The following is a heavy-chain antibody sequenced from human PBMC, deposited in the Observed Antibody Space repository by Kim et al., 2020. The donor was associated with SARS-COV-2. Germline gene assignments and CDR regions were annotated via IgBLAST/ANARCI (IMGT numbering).Heavy chain of an antibody. CDR1: GFTFSTYG. J-gene: IGHJ4*02. Sequence: GGSLRLSCAASGFTFSTYGMHWVRQAPGKGLEWVAVIWYDGSYQYYADSVKGRFAISRDNSKSTLYLQMNSLRAEDTAVYYCAREMVTGNYYGPLDYWGQGTLVTVSS. D-gene: IGHD1-26*01. CDR3: AREMVTGNYYGPLDY. V-gene: IGHV3-33*01. CDR2: IWYDGSYQ.